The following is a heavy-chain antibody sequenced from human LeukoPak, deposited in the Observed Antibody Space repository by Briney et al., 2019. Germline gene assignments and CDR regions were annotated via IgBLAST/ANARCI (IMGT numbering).Heavy chain of an antibody. J-gene: IGHJ4*02. Sequence: TPSQTLSLTCTVSGGSISTYYWSWIRQPPGKGLEWIGYISYSGSTNYNPSLKSRVTISVDSSKNQFSLNLSSVTAADTAVYYCARASGYSYGSDYWGQGTLVTVSS. V-gene: IGHV4-59*01. CDR1: GGSISTYY. CDR3: ARASGYSYGSDY. D-gene: IGHD5-18*01. CDR2: ISYSGST.